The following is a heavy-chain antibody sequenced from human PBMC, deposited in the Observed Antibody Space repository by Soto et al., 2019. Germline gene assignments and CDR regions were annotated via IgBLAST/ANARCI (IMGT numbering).Heavy chain of an antibody. V-gene: IGHV3-48*02. Sequence: GGSLRLSCAASGFTFSSYAMTWVRQAPGKGLEWLSATSSGSATIYYADSVKGRFTISRDNAKNSLYLQMNSLRDEDTAVYYCARDSASYSSSSGSYWYFDLWGRGTLVTVSS. CDR3: ARDSASYSSSSGSYWYFDL. CDR1: GFTFSSYA. J-gene: IGHJ2*01. CDR2: TSSGSATI. D-gene: IGHD6-6*01.